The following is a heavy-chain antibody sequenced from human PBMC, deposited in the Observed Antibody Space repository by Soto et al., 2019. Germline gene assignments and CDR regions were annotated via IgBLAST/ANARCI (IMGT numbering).Heavy chain of an antibody. CDR3: AGHYSHTSGPFDP. CDR2: INPSGDSA. Sequence: GVLLKVDCKAAGYASTIYYRHCGRQSPGQGLEWMGMINPSGDSATYAQKFRGRITMTRDTSTSTVYLDLSSLRSEDTAGYSCAGHYSHTSGPFDPWGQRTLLTVSS. V-gene: IGHV1-46*01. J-gene: IGHJ5*02. CDR1: GYASTIYY. D-gene: IGHD3-22*01.